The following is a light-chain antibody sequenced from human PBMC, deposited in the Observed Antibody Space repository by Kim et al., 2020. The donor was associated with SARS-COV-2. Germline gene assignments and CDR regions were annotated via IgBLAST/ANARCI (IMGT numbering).Light chain of an antibody. Sequence: EIVMTQSPGTLSVSPGERVTLSCRASQSVSSNLAWYQQKPGQVPRLLIYAASTRATGVPARFSGSGSGTEFTLTITSLQSEDSAIYYCQQCSDWTSNTFGQGTKLEIK. J-gene: IGKJ2*01. CDR2: AAS. CDR3: QQCSDWTSNT. CDR1: QSVSSN. V-gene: IGKV3-15*01.